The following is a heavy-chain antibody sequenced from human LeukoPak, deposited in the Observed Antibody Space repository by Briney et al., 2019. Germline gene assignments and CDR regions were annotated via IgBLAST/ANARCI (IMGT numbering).Heavy chain of an antibody. J-gene: IGHJ4*02. D-gene: IGHD3-10*01. Sequence: GGSLRLSCAASGFIFSSYSMNWVRQAPGKGLEWVSYISTSSSTIYYADSVKGRFTISRDNAKNSVYLQMNSLRDEGTAVYYCARDRGWNFDYWGQGTLVTVSS. V-gene: IGHV3-48*02. CDR3: ARDRGWNFDY. CDR2: ISTSSSTI. CDR1: GFIFSSYS.